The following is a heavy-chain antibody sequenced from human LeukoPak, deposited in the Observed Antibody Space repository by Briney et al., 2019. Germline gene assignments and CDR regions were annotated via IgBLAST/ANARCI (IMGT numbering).Heavy chain of an antibody. Sequence: GRSLRLSCAASGFTFSSHLMHWVRQAQGTGLVWVSSIKGDGTAPNYADSVKGRFTISRDNAKSTLYLQMSSLRVEDTAVYHCVRNFATGDWGQGTLVTASS. CDR2: IKGDGTAP. D-gene: IGHD1-14*01. J-gene: IGHJ4*02. CDR1: GFTFSSHL. CDR3: VRNFATGD. V-gene: IGHV3-74*01.